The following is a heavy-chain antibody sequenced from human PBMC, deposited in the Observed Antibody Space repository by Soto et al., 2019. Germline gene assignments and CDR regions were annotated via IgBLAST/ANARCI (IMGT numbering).Heavy chain of an antibody. CDR3: ARGGCSGGSCHRPYYYYYYSMDV. CDR2: INHSGST. J-gene: IGHJ6*03. D-gene: IGHD2-15*01. CDR1: GGSFSGYY. Sequence: SETLSLTCAVYGGSFSGYYWSWIRQPPGKGLEWIGEINHSGSTNYNPSLKSRVTISVDTSKNQFSLKLSSVTAADTAVYYCARGGCSGGSCHRPYYYYYYSMDVWGKGTTVTVSS. V-gene: IGHV4-34*01.